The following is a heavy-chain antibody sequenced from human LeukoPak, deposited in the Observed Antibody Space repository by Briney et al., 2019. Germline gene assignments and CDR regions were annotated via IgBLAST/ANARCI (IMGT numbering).Heavy chain of an antibody. CDR1: GYTFNGYY. CDR2: INPNSGGT. V-gene: IGHV1-2*02. Sequence: VSVKVSCKASGYTFNGYYMYWVRQAPGQGLEWMGWINPNSGGTNYAQRFQGRVSMTRDTSISTAYMELSRLGSDDTAVYYCASDGGWYFNYWGQGTLVTASS. J-gene: IGHJ4*02. D-gene: IGHD3-16*01. CDR3: ASDGGWYFNY.